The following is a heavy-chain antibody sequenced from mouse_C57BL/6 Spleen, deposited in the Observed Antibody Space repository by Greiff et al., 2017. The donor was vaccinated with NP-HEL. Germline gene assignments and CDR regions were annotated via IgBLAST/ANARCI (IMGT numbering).Heavy chain of an antibody. V-gene: IGHV1-69*01. CDR3: ARKAYYSNSQFDY. Sequence: QVQLQQPGAELVMPGASVKLSCKASGYTFTSYWMHWVKQRPGQGLEWIGEIDPSDSYTNYNQKFKGKSTLTVDKSSSTAYMQLSSLTSEDSAVYYCARKAYYSNSQFDYCGQGTTLTVSS. CDR2: IDPSDSYT. CDR1: GYTFTSYW. D-gene: IGHD2-5*01. J-gene: IGHJ2*01.